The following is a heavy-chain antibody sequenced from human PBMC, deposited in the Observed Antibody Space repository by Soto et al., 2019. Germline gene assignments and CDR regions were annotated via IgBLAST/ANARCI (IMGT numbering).Heavy chain of an antibody. Sequence: PGGSLRLSCAASGFTFSRYAMNWVRQAPGKGLEWVSMISGSGGSTDYADSVKGRFTISRDNSKNTLYLQMNSLRAEDTAIYYCANREAPWCSGGSCYTALDHWGRGTLVTVSS. V-gene: IGHV3-23*01. CDR2: ISGSGGST. CDR1: GFTFSRYA. CDR3: ANREAPWCSGGSCYTALDH. D-gene: IGHD2-15*01. J-gene: IGHJ4*02.